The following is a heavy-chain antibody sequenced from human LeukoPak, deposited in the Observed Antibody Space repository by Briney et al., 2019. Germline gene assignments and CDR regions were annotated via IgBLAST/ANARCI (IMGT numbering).Heavy chain of an antibody. Sequence: STETLSLTCTVSGASIDSGRYYWGWIRQPPGKGLEWIGSIHYSGTTYYNPSLKSQVTISIDTSNNQFSLKLSSVTAADTAVYYCARGTPYNPWGRGTLVTVSS. CDR3: ARGTPYNP. CDR2: IHYSGTT. J-gene: IGHJ5*02. V-gene: IGHV4-39*07. CDR1: GASIDSGRYY. D-gene: IGHD4-11*01.